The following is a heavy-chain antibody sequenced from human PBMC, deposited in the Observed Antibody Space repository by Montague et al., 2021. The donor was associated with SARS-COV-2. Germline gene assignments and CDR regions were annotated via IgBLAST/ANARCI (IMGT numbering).Heavy chain of an antibody. CDR3: ARGDRWNWFDP. J-gene: IGHJ5*02. D-gene: IGHD5-24*01. V-gene: IGHV4-59*01. CDR1: GGSISSDY. Sequence: SETLSLTCSVSGGSISSDYWSWIRQSPGKGLEWIGYIYYRGATNYNPSLKSRVTFSIDTSKNQFSLKLISVTAADTAVYVCARGDRWNWFDPWGQGALVTVSS. CDR2: IYYRGAT.